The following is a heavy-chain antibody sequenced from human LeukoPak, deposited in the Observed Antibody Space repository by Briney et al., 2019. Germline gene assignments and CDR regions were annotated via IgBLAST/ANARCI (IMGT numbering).Heavy chain of an antibody. CDR2: ISGSGGST. V-gene: IGHV3-23*01. CDR3: AKDRRMRYSGYDPDY. D-gene: IGHD5-12*01. CDR1: GFTFSSYA. J-gene: IGHJ4*02. Sequence: GGSLRLSCAASGFTFSSYAMSWVRQPPGKGLEWVSAISGSGGSTYYADSVKGRFTISRDNSKNTLYLQMNSLRAEDTAVYYCAKDRRMRYSGYDPDYWGQGTLVTVSS.